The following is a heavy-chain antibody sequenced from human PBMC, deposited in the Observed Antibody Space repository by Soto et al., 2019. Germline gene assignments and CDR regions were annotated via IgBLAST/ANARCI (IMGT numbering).Heavy chain of an antibody. J-gene: IGHJ5*02. CDR1: GGSISSGGYS. CDR3: ARGGPGYCTNGVCYYEGWFDP. V-gene: IGHV4-30-2*01. D-gene: IGHD2-8*01. Sequence: QLQLQESGSGLVKPSQTLSLTCAVSGGSISSGGYSWSWIRQPPGKGLEWIGYIYHSGSTYYNPSFKDRVSNCVGRSKKQFSMKLGFASAGELAVYYCARGGPGYCTNGVCYYEGWFDPWGQGTLVTVSS. CDR2: IYHSGST.